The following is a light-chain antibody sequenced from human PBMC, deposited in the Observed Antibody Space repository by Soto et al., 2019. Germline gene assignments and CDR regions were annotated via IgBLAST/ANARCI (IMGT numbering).Light chain of an antibody. J-gene: IGLJ1*01. V-gene: IGLV1-40*01. CDR1: SSNIGASYD. Sequence: QSVLTQPPSVSGAPGQRVTISCTESSSNIGASYDVHWYQQLPGTAPKLLIYANYYRPSGVPDRFSGSTSGTSASLAITGLQAEDEADYYCQSYDNSLSGPYVFGTGTKVTVL. CDR3: QSYDNSLSGPYV. CDR2: ANY.